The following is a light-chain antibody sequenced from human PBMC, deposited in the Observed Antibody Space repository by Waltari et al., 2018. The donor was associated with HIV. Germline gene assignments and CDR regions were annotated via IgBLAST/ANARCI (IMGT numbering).Light chain of an antibody. CDR2: SDN. J-gene: IGLJ3*02. V-gene: IGLV1-44*01. CDR3: AAWDDSLDAWV. Sequence: QSVLTQPPSASGTPGKRVTISCSGSSSNIGSKSVTWFQQVPGPAPKLLMYSDNQRPSGVPDRFSGSKPGTSASLAISGLQSEDEADYYCAAWDDSLDAWVFGGGTRLTVL. CDR1: SSNIGSKS.